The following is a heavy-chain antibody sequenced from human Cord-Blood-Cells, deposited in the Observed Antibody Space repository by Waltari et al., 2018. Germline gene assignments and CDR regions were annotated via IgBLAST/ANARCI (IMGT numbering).Heavy chain of an antibody. CDR2: FDPEDGET. D-gene: IGHD3-3*01. Sequence: QVHRVTSGAAVKKPGASAKVSCKVSGYTLTELSLNWVRQPPGKGLEWMGGFDPEDGETIYAQKFQGRVTMTEDTSTDTSYMELSSLRSEDTAVYYCASRPIYDFWSGYFDYWGQGTLVTVSS. V-gene: IGHV1-24*01. CDR1: GYTLTELS. CDR3: ASRPIYDFWSGYFDY. J-gene: IGHJ4*02.